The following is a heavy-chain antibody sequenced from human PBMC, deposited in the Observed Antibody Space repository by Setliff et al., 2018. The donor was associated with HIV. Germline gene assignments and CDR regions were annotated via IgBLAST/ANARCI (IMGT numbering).Heavy chain of an antibody. V-gene: IGHV4-61*09. CDR1: GDSISSGRFY. CDR2: IHTSGST. CDR3: ARHSPTYCSGTSCYDNWFDP. J-gene: IGHJ5*02. Sequence: SETLSLTCTVSGDSISSGRFYWTWIRQPAGKGLEWIGHIHTSGSTYYNPSLKSRVTISVDTSKNQFSLKLSSVTAADTAVYYCARHSPTYCSGTSCYDNWFDPWGQGTLVTVSS. D-gene: IGHD2-2*01.